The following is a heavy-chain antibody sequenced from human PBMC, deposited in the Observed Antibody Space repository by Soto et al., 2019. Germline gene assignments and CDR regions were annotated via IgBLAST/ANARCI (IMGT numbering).Heavy chain of an antibody. CDR2: MSAFNGNT. CDR3: ARDVSYYYGSGHAYDY. J-gene: IGHJ4*02. Sequence: GASVKVSCKASGYTFTDFGISWVRQAPGQGLEWMAWMSAFNGNTKYSQELQGRVTITRDTSASTAYMELSSLRSEDTAVYYCARDVSYYYGSGHAYDYWGQGTLVTVSS. D-gene: IGHD3-10*01. CDR1: GYTFTDFG. V-gene: IGHV1-18*01.